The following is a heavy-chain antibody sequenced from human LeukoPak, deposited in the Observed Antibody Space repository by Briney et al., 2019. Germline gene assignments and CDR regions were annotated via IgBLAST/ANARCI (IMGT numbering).Heavy chain of an antibody. D-gene: IGHD2-2*02. V-gene: IGHV3-7*01. CDR2: IKQDGSEK. CDR3: ARVWCSSTSCYSTPPDYMDV. J-gene: IGHJ6*03. CDR1: GFTFSSYW. Sequence: GGSLTLSCAASGFTFSSYWMSWVRQAPGKGLEWVANIKQDGSEKYYVDSVKGRFTISRDNAKNSLYLQMNSLRAEDTAVYYCARVWCSSTSCYSTPPDYMDVWGKAGTVAVSS.